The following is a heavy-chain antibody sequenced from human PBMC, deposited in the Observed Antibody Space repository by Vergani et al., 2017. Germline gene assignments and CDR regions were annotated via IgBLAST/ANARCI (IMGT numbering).Heavy chain of an antibody. V-gene: IGHV3-48*01. D-gene: IGHD2-15*01. CDR1: GFTFSSYS. CDR3: ARDRPYFRVAAEYAHYYYGMDV. Sequence: EVQLVESGGGLVQPGGSLRLSCAASGFTFSSYSMNWVRQAPGKGLEWVSYISSSSSNIYYADSVKGRFTISRDNAKNSLYLQMNSLRAEDAAVYYCARDRPYFRVAAEYAHYYYGMDVWGQGTTVTVSS. J-gene: IGHJ6*02. CDR2: ISSSSSNI.